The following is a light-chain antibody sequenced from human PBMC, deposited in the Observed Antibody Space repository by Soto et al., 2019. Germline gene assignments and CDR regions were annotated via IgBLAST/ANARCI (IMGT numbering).Light chain of an antibody. Sequence: QSVLTQPASVSGSPGQSITISCTGTSSDVGGYNFVSWYQQHPGKAPKLMIYEVTNRPSGVSDRFSSSKSVDTASLTISGLQLDDEAGYYCSSYTSDSTLVFGGGTKLTVL. V-gene: IGLV2-14*01. J-gene: IGLJ2*01. CDR1: SSDVGGYNF. CDR3: SSYTSDSTLV. CDR2: EVT.